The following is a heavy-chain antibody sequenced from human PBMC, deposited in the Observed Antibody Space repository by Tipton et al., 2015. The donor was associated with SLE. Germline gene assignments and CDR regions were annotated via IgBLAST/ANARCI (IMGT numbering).Heavy chain of an antibody. CDR1: GFTFSSYG. J-gene: IGHJ6*02. V-gene: IGHV3-30*18. D-gene: IGHD2-2*01. CDR3: AKDLGGSSTSPYYYYGMDV. Sequence: QLVQSGGGVVQPGRSLRLSCAASGFTFSSYGMHWVRQAPGKGLEWVAVISYDGSNKYYADSVKSRFTISRDNSRNTLYLQMNSLRAEDTAVYFCAKDLGGSSTSPYYYYGMDVWGQGTTVTVSS. CDR2: ISYDGSNK.